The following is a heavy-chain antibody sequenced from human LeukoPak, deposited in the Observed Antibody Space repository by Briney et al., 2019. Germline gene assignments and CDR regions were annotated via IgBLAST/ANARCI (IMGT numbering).Heavy chain of an antibody. J-gene: IGHJ6*03. CDR3: TRWSIAYYYMDV. Sequence: SETLSLTCTVSGGSISSYYWSWIRQPPGKGLEGIGNIYYSGSTNYNPSLKSRVTISVDTSKNQFSLKLSSVTAADTAVYYCTRWSIAYYYMDVWGKGTTVTISS. V-gene: IGHV4-59*01. D-gene: IGHD2-15*01. CDR1: GGSISSYY. CDR2: IYYSGST.